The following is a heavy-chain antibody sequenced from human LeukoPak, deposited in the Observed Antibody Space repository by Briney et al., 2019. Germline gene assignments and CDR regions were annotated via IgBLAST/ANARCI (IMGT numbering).Heavy chain of an antibody. CDR3: AREGGPYRPLDY. CDR2: VNLQGST. Sequence: SGTLSLTCGVSGGSITNTNYWTWVRQPPGKGLEWIGEVNLQGSTNYNPSLMGRVAIAVDTSENHTSLQLTSVTAADTAVYYCAREGGPYRPLDYSGQGTLVTVSS. V-gene: IGHV4-4*02. CDR1: GGSITNTNY. J-gene: IGHJ4*02.